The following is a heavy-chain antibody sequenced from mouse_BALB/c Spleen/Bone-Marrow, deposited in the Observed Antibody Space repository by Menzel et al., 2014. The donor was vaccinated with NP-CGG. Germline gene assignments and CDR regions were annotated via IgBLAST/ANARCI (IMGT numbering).Heavy chain of an antibody. CDR3: ARHAYYDQTEVSFVY. Sequence: EVKLMESGGGLVKSGGSLKLSCAASGFTFSNYGMSWVRQTPEKRLEWVATISGGGSYTFYSDSVKRRFTISRDNAKNNLYLQLSSLRSEDTALYYCARHAYYDQTEVSFVYWGQGTLVTVSA. V-gene: IGHV5-9-2*01. CDR1: GFTFSNYG. D-gene: IGHD2-4*01. J-gene: IGHJ3*01. CDR2: ISGGGSYT.